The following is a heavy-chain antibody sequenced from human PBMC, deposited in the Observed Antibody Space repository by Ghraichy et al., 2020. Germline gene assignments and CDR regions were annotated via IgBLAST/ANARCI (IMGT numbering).Heavy chain of an antibody. J-gene: IGHJ4*02. CDR3: ARLMGTTTIWDY. Sequence: LSLTCAASGFIFSNHWMSWVRQAPGQGLEWVASIRPDGSDKFYLDSVRGRFTISRDGVTNSLFLQMNSLRAEDTAMHFCARLMGTTTIWDYWGQGTLVTVSS. CDR2: IRPDGSDK. D-gene: IGHD1-26*01. CDR1: GFIFSNHW. V-gene: IGHV3-7*01.